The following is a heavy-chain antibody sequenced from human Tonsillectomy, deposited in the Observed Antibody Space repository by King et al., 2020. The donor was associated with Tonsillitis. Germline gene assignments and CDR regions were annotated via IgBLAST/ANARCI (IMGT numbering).Heavy chain of an antibody. Sequence: VQLVESGGVVVQPGGSLRLSCAASGFTFDDYTMHWVPQAPGKGLVWVSLISWDCGSTYQAESVNGRFTISSDNSKNSLYLQMNSLRTRETTLYYCAKDSDSSGYVDYWGQGNLVTVSS. D-gene: IGHD3-22*01. CDR1: GFTFDDYT. J-gene: IGHJ4*02. CDR3: AKDSDSSGYVDY. V-gene: IGHV3-43*01. CDR2: ISWDCGST.